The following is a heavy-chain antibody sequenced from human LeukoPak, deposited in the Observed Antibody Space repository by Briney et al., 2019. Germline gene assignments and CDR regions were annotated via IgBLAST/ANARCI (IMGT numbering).Heavy chain of an antibody. D-gene: IGHD3-16*01. CDR1: GFTFSRSG. CDR3: AKEGRGGFDI. V-gene: IGHV3-30*02. Sequence: GGSLRLSCAASGFTFSRSGMHWVRQAPGKGLEWVTFIGYDGSKIYYADSVKGRFTISRDNSRNTLYLQMNSLRPEDTAVYYCAKEGRGGFDIWGQGTMVTVSS. J-gene: IGHJ3*02. CDR2: IGYDGSKI.